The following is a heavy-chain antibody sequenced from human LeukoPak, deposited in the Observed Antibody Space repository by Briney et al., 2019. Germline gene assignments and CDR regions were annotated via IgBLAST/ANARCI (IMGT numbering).Heavy chain of an antibody. D-gene: IGHD3-10*02. CDR1: VYTLSSYS. J-gene: IGHJ6*04. CDR2: IRGNSNDI. V-gene: IGHV3-21*01. Sequence: SGGSLRLSRAPSVYTLSSYSVNGVRQAPRKGLGGGSSIRGNSNDIKYAESVEGRDTISRENATNTLYLQMKSVRAQDTPLFFCAELGMTMIGGVRGKGATVTISS. CDR3: AELGMTMIGGV.